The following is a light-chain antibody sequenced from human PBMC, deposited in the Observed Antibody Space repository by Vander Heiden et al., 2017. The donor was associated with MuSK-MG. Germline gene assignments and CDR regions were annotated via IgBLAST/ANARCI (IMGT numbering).Light chain of an antibody. V-gene: IGKV1-33*01. CDR2: DAS. CDR3: QQYDNLPT. Sequence: QMTQSPSSLSASVGDRVTITCQASQDISNSLNWYQQKSGTAPKLLIYDASNLEPGVPSRFSGSGSGTDFTFTISSLQPEDIATYYCQQYDNLPTFGPGTKVDIK. CDR1: QDISNS. J-gene: IGKJ3*01.